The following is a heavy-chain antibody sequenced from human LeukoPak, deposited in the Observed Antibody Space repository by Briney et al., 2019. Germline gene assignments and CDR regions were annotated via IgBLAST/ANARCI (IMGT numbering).Heavy chain of an antibody. CDR1: GASVSSPDYF. CDR2: ISYSGVT. V-gene: IGHV4-30-4*08. Sequence: SETLSLTCTVSGASVSSPDYFWNWIRQPPGKGLEWIGSISYSGVTLYNPSLKSRLTMSLDTSKNQFSLRLTSVTVADTAVYYCARPRGSGYDLDFDYWGQGTLVSVSS. CDR3: ARPRGSGYDLDFDY. D-gene: IGHD5-12*01. J-gene: IGHJ4*02.